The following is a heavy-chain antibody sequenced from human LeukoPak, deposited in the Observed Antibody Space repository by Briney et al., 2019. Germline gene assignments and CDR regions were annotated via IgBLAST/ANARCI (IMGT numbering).Heavy chain of an antibody. J-gene: IGHJ5*01. Sequence: SVKVSCKASGGTFSLFAISWVRQAPGQGLEWMGRIIPLTGTPVYAQTFQDRVTITADISTRTAYLELNTLRSEDTAIHYCAIAVGGNNIWFESWGQGTLVTVSS. CDR3: AIAVGGNNIWFES. CDR2: IIPLTGTP. CDR1: GGTFSLFA. V-gene: IGHV1-69*06. D-gene: IGHD1-26*01.